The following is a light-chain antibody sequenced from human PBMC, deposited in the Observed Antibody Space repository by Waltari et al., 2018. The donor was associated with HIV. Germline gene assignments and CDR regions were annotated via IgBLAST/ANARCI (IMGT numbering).Light chain of an antibody. CDR1: SSDIGGYDY. V-gene: IGLV2-14*03. CDR3: TSFTTTTAWV. CDR2: DVT. J-gene: IGLJ3*02. Sequence: QSALTQPASVSGSLGQSITFSCTGTSSDIGGYDYVSWYQQHPGEAPKIIIYDVTNRPSGISHRFSGSKSGDTASLTISGLQAEDEADYYCTSFTTTTAWVFGGGTKLTVL.